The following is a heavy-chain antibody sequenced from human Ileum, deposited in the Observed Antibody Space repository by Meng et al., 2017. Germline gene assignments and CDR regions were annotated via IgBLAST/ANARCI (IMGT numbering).Heavy chain of an antibody. CDR1: GVTVNINY. CDR2: IDSDANT. J-gene: IGHJ4*02. Sequence: EVQLVESGGGLVHPGGSLRLSCAAAGVTVNINYMTWVRQAPGKGLEWVSVIDSDANTYYADSVKGRFTISRPHSENTLYLQMNSLRPEDTAVYYCASRPGAEAGPFDYWGQGTLVTVSS. V-gene: IGHV3-53*04. D-gene: IGHD1-14*01. CDR3: ASRPGAEAGPFDY.